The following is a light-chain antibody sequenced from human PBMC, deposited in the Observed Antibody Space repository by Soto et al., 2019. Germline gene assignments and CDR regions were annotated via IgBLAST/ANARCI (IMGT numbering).Light chain of an antibody. CDR2: EVS. CDR3: SSYAGSNNMI. CDR1: STDVGTYNY. V-gene: IGLV2-8*01. J-gene: IGLJ2*01. Sequence: QSVLTQPPSASGSPGQSITISCNGTSTDVGTYNYVSWYQQHPGKAPKLMIYEVSKRPSGVPDRFSGSKSGNTASLTVSGLQAEDEADYYCSSYAGSNNMIFGGGTKLTVL.